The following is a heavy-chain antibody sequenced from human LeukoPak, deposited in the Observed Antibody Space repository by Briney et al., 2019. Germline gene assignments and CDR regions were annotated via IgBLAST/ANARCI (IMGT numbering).Heavy chain of an antibody. Sequence: PGGSLRLSCAASGFTFSSYGMHWVRQAPGKGLEWVSGISGSGGTTYQADSVKGRFTISRDNTKNTLYLQMNSLRAEDTAVYYCAKDWPPDYWGQGTLATVSS. CDR1: GFTFSSYG. CDR3: AKDWPPDY. V-gene: IGHV3-23*01. J-gene: IGHJ4*02. CDR2: ISGSGGTT.